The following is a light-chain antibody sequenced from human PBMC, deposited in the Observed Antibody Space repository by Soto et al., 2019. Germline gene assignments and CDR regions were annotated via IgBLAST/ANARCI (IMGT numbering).Light chain of an antibody. Sequence: ESVLTQAPGTLSLSPGERATLSCRASQSVTNRYFAWYQQRPGQAPRPLIYGISNRATCIPDRFSGSGSGKDFSLTISRLEPEDFVVYYCHQYSSLPHTFGQGTKLEVK. CDR1: QSVTNRY. CDR3: HQYSSLPHT. J-gene: IGKJ2*01. V-gene: IGKV3-20*01. CDR2: GIS.